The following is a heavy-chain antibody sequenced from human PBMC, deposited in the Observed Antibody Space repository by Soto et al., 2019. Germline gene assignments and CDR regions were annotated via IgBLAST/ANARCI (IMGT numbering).Heavy chain of an antibody. D-gene: IGHD3-10*01. J-gene: IGHJ6*02. CDR2: IYYSGST. CDR1: GGSISSGDYY. Sequence: QVQLQESGPGLVKPSQTLSLTCTVSGGSISSGDYYWSWIRQPPGKGLEWIGYIYYSGSTYYNPSLKSRVTISVDTSKNQFSLKLSSVTDADTAVYYCASAYGSGSYFDYYYGMDVWGQGTTVTVSS. V-gene: IGHV4-30-4*01. CDR3: ASAYGSGSYFDYYYGMDV.